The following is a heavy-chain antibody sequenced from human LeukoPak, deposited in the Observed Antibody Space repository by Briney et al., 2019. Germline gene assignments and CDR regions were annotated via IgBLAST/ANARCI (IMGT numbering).Heavy chain of an antibody. V-gene: IGHV4-39*01. CDR3: ARLGRYCGGDCYTDY. J-gene: IGHJ4*02. D-gene: IGHD2-21*02. Sequence: SETLSLTCTVPSGSISSSSYYWGWIRQPPGKGLEWIGSIYYSGSTYYNPSLKSRVTISMDMSKNQFSLTLSSETTTETAVYYCARLGRYCGGDCYTDYWGQGTLVTVSS. CDR2: IYYSGST. CDR1: SGSISSSSYY.